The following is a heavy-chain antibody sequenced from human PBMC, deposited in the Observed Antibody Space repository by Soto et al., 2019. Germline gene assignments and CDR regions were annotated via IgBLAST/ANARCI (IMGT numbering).Heavy chain of an antibody. D-gene: IGHD6-19*01. CDR2: ISGSGGTT. V-gene: IGHV3-23*01. CDR3: AKRFAYSSGLDGFDI. Sequence: EVQLLESGGGLVQPGGSLRLPCAASGFIFSSYAMSWVRQGPGKGLEWVSGISGSGGTTYYADSVKGRWTIFRDNSKNTLYLQMNSLRAEDSAIYYCAKRFAYSSGLDGFDIWGQGTMVTVSS. CDR1: GFIFSSYA. J-gene: IGHJ3*02.